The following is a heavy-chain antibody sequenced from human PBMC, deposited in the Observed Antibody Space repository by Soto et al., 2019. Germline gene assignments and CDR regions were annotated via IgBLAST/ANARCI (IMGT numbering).Heavy chain of an antibody. CDR3: AGSDYNWNDSTLFAY. CDR1: GGSISSYY. Sequence: SETLSLTCTVSGGSISSYYWSWIRQPPGKGLEWIGYIYYSGSTNYNPSLKSRVTISVDTSKNQFSLKLSSVTAADTAVYYCAGSDYNWNDSTLFAYWGQGTLVTVSS. CDR2: IYYSGST. V-gene: IGHV4-59*01. J-gene: IGHJ4*02. D-gene: IGHD1-20*01.